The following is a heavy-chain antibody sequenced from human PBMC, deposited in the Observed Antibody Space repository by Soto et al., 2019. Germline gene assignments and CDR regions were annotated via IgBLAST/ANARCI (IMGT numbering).Heavy chain of an antibody. D-gene: IGHD6-19*01. Sequence: EVRLLESGGGLAQPGGSLRLSCAASGFTFSSSAMNWVRQAPGKGLEWVSSIRVGGGDTFYADSVMGRFTVSRDISRNTLYLQMNSLRAEDTAIYYCAKCSVGTVRSSGWCNWFDPWGQGTLVTVSS. CDR2: IRVGGGDT. V-gene: IGHV3-23*01. J-gene: IGHJ5*02. CDR1: GFTFSSSA. CDR3: AKCSVGTVRSSGWCNWFDP.